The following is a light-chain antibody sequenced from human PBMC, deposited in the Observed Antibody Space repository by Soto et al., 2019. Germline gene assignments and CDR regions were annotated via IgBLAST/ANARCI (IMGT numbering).Light chain of an antibody. CDR2: AAS. V-gene: IGKV3-20*01. CDR3: QQYGSSMYT. CDR1: RSFSSSY. Sequence: EIVLTQSPDTVSLSPGERATLSCRASRSFSSSYLAWYQQKPGQAPRLLIYAASSRATGIPDRFSGSKSGTDFTLTISRLEPEDFAVYYCQQYGSSMYTFGQGTKLEIK. J-gene: IGKJ2*01.